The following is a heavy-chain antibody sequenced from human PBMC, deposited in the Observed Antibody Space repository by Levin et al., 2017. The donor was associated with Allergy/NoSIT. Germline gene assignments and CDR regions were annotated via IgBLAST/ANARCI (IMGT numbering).Heavy chain of an antibody. CDR1: GGSFSGYY. Sequence: SETLSLTCAVYGGSFSGYYWSWIRQPPGKGLEWIGEINHSGSTNYNPSLKSRVTISVDTSKNQFSLKLSSVTAADTAVYYCARDKGYGSSWYRYYYGMDVWGQGTTVTVSS. CDR3: ARDKGYGSSWYRYYYGMDV. CDR2: INHSGST. D-gene: IGHD6-13*01. J-gene: IGHJ6*02. V-gene: IGHV4-34*01.